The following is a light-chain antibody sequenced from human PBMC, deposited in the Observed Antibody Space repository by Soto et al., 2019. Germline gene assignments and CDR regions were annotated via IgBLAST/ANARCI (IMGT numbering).Light chain of an antibody. V-gene: IGKV3-20*01. CDR2: GAS. J-gene: IGKJ4*01. Sequence: EIVLTQSPGTLSLSPGERATLSCRASQTRSNSYLAWYQQKPGQAPRLLIYGASSRATGIPDRFSGSGSGTDFTLTISRLEPEDFAVYHCHQYGTSPITFGGGTKVEIK. CDR3: HQYGTSPIT. CDR1: QTRSNSY.